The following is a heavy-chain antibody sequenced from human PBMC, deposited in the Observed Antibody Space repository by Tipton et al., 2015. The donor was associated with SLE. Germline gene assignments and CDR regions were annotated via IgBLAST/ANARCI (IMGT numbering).Heavy chain of an antibody. V-gene: IGHV4-39*07. CDR1: GDSVRSGSYY. Sequence: TLSLTCTVSGDSVRSGSYYWSWIRQPPGKGLEWIGSIYYSGSTYYNPSLKSRVTISVDTSKNLFSLKLSSVTAADTAVYYCARGEDSSALGYFDYWGQGTLVTVSS. D-gene: IGHD6-19*01. CDR2: IYYSGST. J-gene: IGHJ4*02. CDR3: ARGEDSSALGYFDY.